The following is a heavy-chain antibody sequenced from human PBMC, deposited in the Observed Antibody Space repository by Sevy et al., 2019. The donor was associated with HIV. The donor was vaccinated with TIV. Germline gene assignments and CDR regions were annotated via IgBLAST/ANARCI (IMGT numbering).Heavy chain of an antibody. Sequence: GGSLRLSCAAASGFSFSSLWMHWVRQAPGKGLVWVSRINSDGSSTTYGDSVKGRFTMSRDNAKNTMYLQMNSLRAEDTAVYYCARYGYNSGSLDYWGQGTLVTVSS. CDR2: INSDGSST. CDR1: GFSFSSLW. V-gene: IGHV3-74*01. CDR3: ARYGYNSGSLDY. D-gene: IGHD1-20*01. J-gene: IGHJ4*02.